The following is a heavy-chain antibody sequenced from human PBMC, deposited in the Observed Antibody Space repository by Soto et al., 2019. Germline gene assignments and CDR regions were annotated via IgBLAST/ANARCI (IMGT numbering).Heavy chain of an antibody. Sequence: QLQLQESGPGLVKPSETLSLTCTVSGGSISNSGYYWGWIRQPPGKGLEWIGSMYFICRSTYDNPSRKSRVTISVDTSKNQFSLRLSSVTDADTAVHYCARHVFYGSGTYYLFDSWGQGILATVSS. CDR1: GGSISNSGYY. CDR2: MYFICRST. V-gene: IGHV4-39*01. J-gene: IGHJ4*02. CDR3: ARHVFYGSGTYYLFDS. D-gene: IGHD3-10*01.